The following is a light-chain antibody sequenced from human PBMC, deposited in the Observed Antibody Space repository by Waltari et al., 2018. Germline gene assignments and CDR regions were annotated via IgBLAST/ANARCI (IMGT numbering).Light chain of an antibody. CDR3: AAWDISLNNLL. Sequence: QSALTQPPSVSGAPRQRVTISCSGTSSNIGDSAVNWYQPLPGKPPKLVIYYDDLVPSGVSDRFSGSKSGSSASLAISGLQSEDEAVYFCAAWDISLNNLLFGGGTKLTVL. J-gene: IGLJ2*01. CDR2: YDD. CDR1: SSNIGDSA. V-gene: IGLV1-36*01.